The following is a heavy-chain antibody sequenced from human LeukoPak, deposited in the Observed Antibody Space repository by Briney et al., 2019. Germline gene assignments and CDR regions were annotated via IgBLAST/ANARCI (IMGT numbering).Heavy chain of an antibody. Sequence: GESLRISCKGSGYISSNYWISWVRQLPGKGLEWLGRIDPIDSYTNYSPSFQGHVTMSVDKSTSTAYLQWSSLKASDTAMYYCARQTTVTTQSDYWGQGTLVTVSS. J-gene: IGHJ4*02. D-gene: IGHD4-17*01. CDR2: IDPIDSYT. CDR1: GYISSNYW. CDR3: ARQTTVTTQSDY. V-gene: IGHV5-10-1*01.